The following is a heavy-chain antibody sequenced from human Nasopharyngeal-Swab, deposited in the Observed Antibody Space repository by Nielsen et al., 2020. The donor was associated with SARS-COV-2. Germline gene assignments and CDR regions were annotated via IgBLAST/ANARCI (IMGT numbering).Heavy chain of an antibody. Sequence: GESLKISCAASGFIFSTYAMSWVRQAPGKGPEWVSGISGSGGTTYYADSVKGRSSISRDNSKNTVYLQMNSPRAEDTAVYYCGKSIYDSSGHTIDYWGQGTLVTVSS. D-gene: IGHD3-22*01. J-gene: IGHJ4*02. CDR1: GFIFSTYA. CDR2: ISGSGGTT. V-gene: IGHV3-23*01. CDR3: GKSIYDSSGHTIDY.